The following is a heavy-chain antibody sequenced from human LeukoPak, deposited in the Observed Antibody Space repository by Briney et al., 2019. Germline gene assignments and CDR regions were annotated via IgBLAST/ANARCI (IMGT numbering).Heavy chain of an antibody. V-gene: IGHV3-9*03. CDR2: ISWNSGSI. Sequence: GGSLRLSCAASGFTFSNHYMSWIRQAPGKGLEWVSGISWNSGSIGYADSVKGRFTISRDNAKNSLYLQMNSLRAEDMALYYCAKDIGPSVLAFDIWGQGTMVTVSS. CDR1: GFTFSNHY. D-gene: IGHD2-8*01. CDR3: AKDIGPSVLAFDI. J-gene: IGHJ3*02.